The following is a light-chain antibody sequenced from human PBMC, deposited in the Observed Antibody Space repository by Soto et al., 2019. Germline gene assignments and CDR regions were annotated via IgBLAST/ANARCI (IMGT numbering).Light chain of an antibody. J-gene: IGKJ1*01. CDR1: QSISSW. CDR2: DAS. CDR3: QQYNSYPWT. V-gene: IGKV1-5*01. Sequence: DIQMTQSPSTLSASVGDRVTITCRASQSISSWLAWYQQKPGKAPKLLIYDASSLESGVPSRFGGSGAGTEFSLSTSSLQPDDFAADFCQQYNSYPWTFGHGTKVEIK.